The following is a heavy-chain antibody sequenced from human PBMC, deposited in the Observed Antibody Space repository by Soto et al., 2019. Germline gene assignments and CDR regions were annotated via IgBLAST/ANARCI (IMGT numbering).Heavy chain of an antibody. J-gene: IGHJ4*02. CDR1: GFTFSSYS. CDR3: ARGMVDVTGTTFFDY. Sequence: GGSLRLSCAASGFTFSSYSMNWVRQAPGKGLEWVSSISSSSSYIYYADSVKGRFTISRDNAKNSLYLQMNSLRAEDTAVYYCARGMVDVTGTTFFDYWGQGTLVTVSS. D-gene: IGHD1-7*01. V-gene: IGHV3-21*01. CDR2: ISSSSSYI.